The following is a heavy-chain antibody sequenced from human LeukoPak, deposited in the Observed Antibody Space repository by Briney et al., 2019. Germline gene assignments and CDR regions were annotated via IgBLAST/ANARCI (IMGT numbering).Heavy chain of an antibody. CDR2: ISSSSSYI. CDR1: GFTFSSYS. V-gene: IGHV3-21*01. CDR3: ATQLLWFGEPSFDY. Sequence: GGSLRLSCAASGFTFSSYSMNWVRQAPGQGLEWVSSISSSSSYIYYADSVKGRFTISRDNAKNSLYLQMNSLRAEDTAVYYCATQLLWFGEPSFDYWGQGTLVTVSS. D-gene: IGHD3-10*01. J-gene: IGHJ4*02.